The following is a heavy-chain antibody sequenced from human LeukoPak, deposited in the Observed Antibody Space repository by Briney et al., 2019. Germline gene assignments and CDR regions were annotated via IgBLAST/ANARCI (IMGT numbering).Heavy chain of an antibody. Sequence: GGSLRLSCAASGFTVSSNYMSWVRQAPGKGLEWVSVIYSGGSTYCADSVKGRFTISRDNSKNTLYLQMNSLRAEDTAVYYCARVARHSSGWYGLLDYWGQGTLVTVSS. D-gene: IGHD6-19*01. CDR1: GFTVSSNY. CDR3: ARVARHSSGWYGLLDY. CDR2: IYSGGST. J-gene: IGHJ4*02. V-gene: IGHV3-66*01.